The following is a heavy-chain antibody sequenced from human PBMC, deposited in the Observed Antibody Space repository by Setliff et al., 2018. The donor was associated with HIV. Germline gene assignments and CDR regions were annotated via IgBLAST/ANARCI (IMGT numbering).Heavy chain of an antibody. CDR1: GGSISSSSYY. J-gene: IGHJ6*03. D-gene: IGHD3-10*01. CDR2: IFYSGST. Sequence: PSETLSLTCTVSGGSISSSSYYWGWIRQPPGKGLEWIGSIFYSGSTYYNPFIKSRVTISVDTSKNQFSLKLTYVTAADTAVYYCARTGSSTSWGIYYYYYMDIWGKGSTVTVSS. CDR3: ARTGSSTSWGIYYYYYMDI. V-gene: IGHV4-39*07.